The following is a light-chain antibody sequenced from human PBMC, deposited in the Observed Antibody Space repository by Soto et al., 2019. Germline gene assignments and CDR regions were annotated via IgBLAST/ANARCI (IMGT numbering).Light chain of an antibody. J-gene: IGKJ2*01. V-gene: IGKV3-20*01. Sequence: EIVLTQSPGTLSLSPGERATLFCGASQSVSSSKLAWYQQKPGQAPRLLIYATSGRATGIPDRFSGSGSGTDFTFTITRLEPEDFAVYYCQQYDTPPNTFGQGTRLEIK. CDR3: QQYDTPPNT. CDR2: ATS. CDR1: QSVSSSK.